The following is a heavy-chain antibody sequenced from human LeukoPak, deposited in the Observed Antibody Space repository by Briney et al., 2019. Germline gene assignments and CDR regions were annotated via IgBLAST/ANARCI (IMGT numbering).Heavy chain of an antibody. D-gene: IGHD2-8*02. Sequence: GGSLRLSCVASGFKFSDYGMHWVRQAPGKGREWVAIIWYDGSNKYYADTVKGRFTISRDNSKNTLYLQMNNLRDEDTAVYYSARDRSTPNRHCTGDYFYAELGRGKGTL. V-gene: IGHV3-33*01. CDR2: IWYDGSNK. CDR3: ARDRSTPNRHCTGDYFYAELG. J-gene: IGHJ4*02. CDR1: GFKFSDYG.